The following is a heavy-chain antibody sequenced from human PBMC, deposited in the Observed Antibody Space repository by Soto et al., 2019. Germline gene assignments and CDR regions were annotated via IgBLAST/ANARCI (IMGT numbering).Heavy chain of an antibody. J-gene: IGHJ4*02. CDR3: AKALFGVDMYYSDY. D-gene: IGHD3-3*01. CDR2: ISGSGGAA. V-gene: IGHV3-23*01. Sequence: PGGSLRLSCEASGFAFSSYAISWVRQAPGKGLEWLSVISGSGGAAYYAESVKDRFTVSRDNSKNTLYLQMDSLRAEDTALYYCAKALFGVDMYYSDYWGLGTLVTVSS. CDR1: GFAFSSYA.